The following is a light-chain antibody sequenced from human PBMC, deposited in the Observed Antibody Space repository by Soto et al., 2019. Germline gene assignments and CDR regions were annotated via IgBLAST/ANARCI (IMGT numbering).Light chain of an antibody. CDR1: QRVNNY. V-gene: IGKV1-39*01. CDR3: QQSYITPWT. CDR2: AAS. J-gene: IGKJ1*01. Sequence: DVKLTQSQWSLSASVGARVALTGRASQRVNNYLNWYQQKPGEAPKLLIYAASSLHIGVPSRFGGSGSGTDFTLAISGLQPEDFAIYYCQQSYITPWTFGQGTKVDIK.